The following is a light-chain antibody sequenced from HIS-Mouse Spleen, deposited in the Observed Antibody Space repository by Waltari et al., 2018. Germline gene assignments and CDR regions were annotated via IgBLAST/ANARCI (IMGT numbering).Light chain of an antibody. CDR3: SSYTSSSTWV. CDR2: EVS. CDR1: SRDVGGYNY. Sequence: QSALTQPASVSGYPGQSITISCPGTSRDVGGYNYVAWYQQHPGKAPKLMIYEVSNRPSGVSTRFSGSKSGNTASLTISGLQAEDEADYYCSSYTSSSTWVFGGGTKLTVL. J-gene: IGLJ3*02. V-gene: IGLV2-14*01.